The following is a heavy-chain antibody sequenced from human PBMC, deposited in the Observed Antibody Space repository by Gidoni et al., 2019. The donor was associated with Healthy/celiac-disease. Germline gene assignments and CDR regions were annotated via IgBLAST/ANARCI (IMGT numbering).Heavy chain of an antibody. V-gene: IGHV4-30-4*01. D-gene: IGHD2-2*01. Sequence: QVQLQESGPGLVKPSQTLSLTCTVPGGSISSGDYYWSWIRQPPGKGLEWIGYIYYSGSTYYNPSLKSRVTISVDTSKNQFSLKLSSVTAADTAVYYCARGGSSTSWYDYYYYYYMDVWGKGTTVTVSS. J-gene: IGHJ6*03. CDR3: ARGGSSTSWYDYYYYYYMDV. CDR1: GGSISSGDYY. CDR2: IYYSGST.